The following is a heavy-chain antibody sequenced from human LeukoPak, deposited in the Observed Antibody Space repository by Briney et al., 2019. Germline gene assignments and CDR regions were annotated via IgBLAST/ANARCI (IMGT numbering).Heavy chain of an antibody. J-gene: IGHJ4*02. V-gene: IGHV3-30*18. CDR2: ISYDGSNK. Sequence: GGSLRLSCAASGFTFSSYGMHWVRQAPGKGLEGVAVISYDGSNKYYADSVKGRFTISRDNSKNTLYLQMNSLRAEDTAVYYCAKGCYSGCYWGQGTLVTVSS. D-gene: IGHD2-15*01. CDR3: AKGCYSGCY. CDR1: GFTFSSYG.